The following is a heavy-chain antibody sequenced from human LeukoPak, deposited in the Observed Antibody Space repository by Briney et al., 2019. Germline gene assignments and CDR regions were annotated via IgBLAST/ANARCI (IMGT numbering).Heavy chain of an antibody. V-gene: IGHV1-69*13. CDR3: ARPGVVAGTEWDFQH. D-gene: IGHD2-2*01. CDR1: GGTFSSYP. CDR2: IIPIFGTA. Sequence: SVKVSCKASGGTFSSYPISWVRQAPGQGLEWMGGIIPIFGTANYAQKFQGRVTITADESTSTAYMGLSSLRSEDTAVYYCARPGVVAGTEWDFQHWGQGTLVTVSS. J-gene: IGHJ1*01.